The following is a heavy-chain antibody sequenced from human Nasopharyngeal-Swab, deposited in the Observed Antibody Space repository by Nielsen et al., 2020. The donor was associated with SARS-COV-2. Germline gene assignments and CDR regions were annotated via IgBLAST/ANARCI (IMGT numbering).Heavy chain of an antibody. Sequence: GESLKISCAASGFTVSSNYMSWVRQAPGKGLEWVSVIYSGGSTYYADSVKGRFTISRDNSKNTLYLQMNSLRAEDTAVYYCARRPEQYSSGWYGLYYYGMDVWGQGTPVTVSS. V-gene: IGHV3-53*01. CDR2: IYSGGST. CDR3: ARRPEQYSSGWYGLYYYGMDV. J-gene: IGHJ6*02. D-gene: IGHD6-19*01. CDR1: GFTVSSNY.